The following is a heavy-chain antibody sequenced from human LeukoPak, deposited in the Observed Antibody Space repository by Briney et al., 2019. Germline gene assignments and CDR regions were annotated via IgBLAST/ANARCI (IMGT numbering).Heavy chain of an antibody. CDR3: TRGDYGDYAGEEYFDY. CDR1: GGSFSGYY. Sequence: SETLSLTCAVYGGSFSGYYWSWIRQPPGKGLEWIGEINHSGSTNYNPSLKSRVTISVDTSKNQFSLKLSSVTAADTAVYYCTRGDYGDYAGEEYFDYWGQGTLVTVSS. J-gene: IGHJ4*02. V-gene: IGHV4-34*01. D-gene: IGHD4-17*01. CDR2: INHSGST.